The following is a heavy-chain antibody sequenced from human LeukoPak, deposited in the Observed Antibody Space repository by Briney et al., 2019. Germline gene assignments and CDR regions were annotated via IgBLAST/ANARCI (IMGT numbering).Heavy chain of an antibody. CDR1: GFTFSSYA. D-gene: IGHD4-17*01. V-gene: IGHV3-30-3*01. Sequence: GRSLRLSCAASGFTFSSYAMHWVRQAPGKGLEWVAVISYDGSNKYYADSVKGRFTISRDNSKNTLYLQMNSLRAEDTAVYYCARAWYYGGKGDFDYWGQGTLVTVSS. J-gene: IGHJ4*02. CDR3: ARAWYYGGKGDFDY. CDR2: ISYDGSNK.